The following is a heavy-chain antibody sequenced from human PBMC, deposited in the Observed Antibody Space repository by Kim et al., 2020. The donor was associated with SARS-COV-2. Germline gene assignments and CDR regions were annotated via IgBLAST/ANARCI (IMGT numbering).Heavy chain of an antibody. Sequence: GGSLRLSCAASGFTFDDYAMHWVRQAPGKGLEWVSLISGDGGSTYYADSVKGRFTISRDNSKNSLYLQMNSLRTEDTALYYCAKDISSGWPDIRGVDYWGQGTLVTVSS. V-gene: IGHV3-43*02. CDR1: GFTFDDYA. CDR2: ISGDGGST. D-gene: IGHD6-19*01. J-gene: IGHJ4*02. CDR3: AKDISSGWPDIRGVDY.